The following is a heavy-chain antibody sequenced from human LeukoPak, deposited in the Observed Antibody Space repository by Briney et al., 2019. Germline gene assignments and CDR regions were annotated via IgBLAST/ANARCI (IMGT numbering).Heavy chain of an antibody. CDR1: GGSFSGYY. CDR3: AGVVWFGAYYFDY. CDR2: INHSGST. Sequence: SETLSLTCAVYGGSFSGYYWSWIRQPPGKGLEWIGEINHSGSTNYNPSLKSRVTISVDTSKNQFSLKLSSVTAADTAVYYCAGVVWFGAYYFDYWGQGTLVTVSS. D-gene: IGHD3-10*01. V-gene: IGHV4-34*01. J-gene: IGHJ4*02.